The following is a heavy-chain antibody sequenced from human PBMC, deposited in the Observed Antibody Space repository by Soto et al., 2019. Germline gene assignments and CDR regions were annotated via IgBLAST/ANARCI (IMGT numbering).Heavy chain of an antibody. CDR3: ARGTYFDY. J-gene: IGHJ4*02. Sequence: QVQLVQSGAEVKKPGASVKVSCKAAGYTLTTYGVSWVRQAHGQGLEWVGWISAYNDHTNYAQKFQGRVTMTTDTSTSTAYMELRSLRSDDTAVYYCARGTYFDYWGQGTLVTVSS. D-gene: IGHD1-1*01. CDR2: ISAYNDHT. V-gene: IGHV1-18*01. CDR1: GYTLTTYG.